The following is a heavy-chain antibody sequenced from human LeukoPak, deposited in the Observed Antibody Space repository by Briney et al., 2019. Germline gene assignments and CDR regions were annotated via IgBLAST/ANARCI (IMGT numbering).Heavy chain of an antibody. V-gene: IGHV3-30*02. CDR3: AKVSPISPSGYLDY. CDR1: GFTFSSYG. Sequence: GGSLRLSCAASGFTFSSYGMHWVRQAPGKGLDWVAFIRYDGSIKDYADSVKGRFTISRDNSKNTLYLQMNSLRDEDTAMYYCAKVSPISPSGYLDYWGQGTPVTVFS. J-gene: IGHJ4*02. CDR2: IRYDGSIK. D-gene: IGHD3-3*01.